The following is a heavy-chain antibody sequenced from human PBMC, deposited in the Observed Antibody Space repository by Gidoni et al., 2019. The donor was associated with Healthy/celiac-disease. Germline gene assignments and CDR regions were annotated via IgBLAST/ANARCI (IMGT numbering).Heavy chain of an antibody. D-gene: IGHD2-21*02. CDR1: GGTFSSYA. Sequence: QVQLVQSGAEVKKPGSSVKVSCKASGGTFSSYAISWVRQAPGQGLEWMGGIIPIFGTANYAQKFQGRVTITADESTSTAYMELSSLRSEDTAVYYCARNRDFCGGDCYVFDYWGQGTLVTVSS. V-gene: IGHV1-69*01. CDR3: ARNRDFCGGDCYVFDY. J-gene: IGHJ4*02. CDR2: IIPIFGTA.